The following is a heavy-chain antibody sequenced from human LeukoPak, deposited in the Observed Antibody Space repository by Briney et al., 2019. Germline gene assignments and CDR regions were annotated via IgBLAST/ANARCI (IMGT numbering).Heavy chain of an antibody. Sequence: QLGGSLRLSCAASGFTVSSNYMSWVRQAPGKGLEWVSVIYSGGSTYYADSVKGRFTISRDNSKNTLYLQMNSLRAEDTAVYYCARDSSGAGYYFDYWGQGTLVTVSS. D-gene: IGHD3-22*01. CDR2: IYSGGST. CDR3: ARDSSGAGYYFDY. CDR1: GFTVSSNY. V-gene: IGHV3-66*02. J-gene: IGHJ4*02.